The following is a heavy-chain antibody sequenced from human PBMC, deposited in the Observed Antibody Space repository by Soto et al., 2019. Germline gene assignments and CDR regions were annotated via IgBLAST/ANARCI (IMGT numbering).Heavy chain of an antibody. CDR2: MNPNSGDT. CDR1: GYTFTNYD. D-gene: IGHD7-27*01. Sequence: QVQLVQSGAEVKKPGASVKVSCKTSGYTFTNYDINWVRQATGQGLEWLGWMNPNSGDTGYAQKFQGRLIMTRNTAISTAYRELSSLKSEDTAVYYCARNRRETGDFDYWGQGTLVTVSS. J-gene: IGHJ4*02. CDR3: ARNRRETGDFDY. V-gene: IGHV1-8*01.